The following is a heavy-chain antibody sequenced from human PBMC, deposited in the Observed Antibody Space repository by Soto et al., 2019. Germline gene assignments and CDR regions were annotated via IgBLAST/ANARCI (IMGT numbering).Heavy chain of an antibody. J-gene: IGHJ6*02. V-gene: IGHV3-13*05. CDR1: GFTFRNYD. CDR2: ISAAGDP. CDR3: ARTDRDFYGLDV. Sequence: EVQLVESGGGLVQPGGSLRLSCEASGFTFRNYDMHWVRQGTGKGLEWVSGISAAGDPDYADSVEGRFTISRENAQNSFFLQMNSLRVGDXAVYYCARTDRDFYGLDVWGQGTTVIVSS.